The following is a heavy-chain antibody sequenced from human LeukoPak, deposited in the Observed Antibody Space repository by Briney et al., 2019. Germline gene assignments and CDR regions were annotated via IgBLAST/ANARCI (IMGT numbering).Heavy chain of an antibody. J-gene: IGHJ4*02. Sequence: GGSLRLSCAASGFTFSSYGMHWVRQAPGKGLEWVAVISYDGSNKYYADSVKGRFTISRDNSKNTLYLQMNSLKTEDTAVYYCTRRSVGYYDSSGYGHWGQGTLVTVSS. D-gene: IGHD3-22*01. CDR2: ISYDGSNK. V-gene: IGHV3-30*03. CDR3: TRRSVGYYDSSGYGH. CDR1: GFTFSSYG.